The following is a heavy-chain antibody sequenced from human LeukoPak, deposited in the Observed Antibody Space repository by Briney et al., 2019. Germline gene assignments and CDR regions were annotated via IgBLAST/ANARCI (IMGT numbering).Heavy chain of an antibody. V-gene: IGHV3-23*01. CDR3: AKDGWSTDYYYYYGMDV. CDR2: TSPSGGST. J-gene: IGHJ6*02. CDR1: GFTFRSYA. D-gene: IGHD3-3*01. Sequence: PGGSLRLSCAASGFTFRSYAVSWVRQAPGKGLEWVSATSPSGGSTYYADSVKGRFTISKDNSKNTLYLEMDSLRAEDTAVYYCAKDGWSTDYYYYYGMDVWGQGTTVTVSS.